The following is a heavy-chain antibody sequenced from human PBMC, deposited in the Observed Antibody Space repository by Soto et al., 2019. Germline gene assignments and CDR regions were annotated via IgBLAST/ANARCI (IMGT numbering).Heavy chain of an antibody. CDR2: IYHSGST. Sequence: AETLSLTCAVSGYSISSGYYWGWIRQPPGKGLEWIGSIYHSGSTYYNPSLKSRVTISVDTSKNQFSLKLSSVTAADTAVYYCASSQSIRSFDYWGQGTLVTVSS. V-gene: IGHV4-38-2*01. CDR1: GYSISSGYY. J-gene: IGHJ4*02. CDR3: ASSQSIRSFDY. D-gene: IGHD2-2*02.